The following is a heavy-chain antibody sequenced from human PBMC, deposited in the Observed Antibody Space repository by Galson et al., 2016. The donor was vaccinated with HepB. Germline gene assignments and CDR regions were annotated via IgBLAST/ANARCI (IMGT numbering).Heavy chain of an antibody. CDR3: ARDPATIKAVGTSVSWFDA. D-gene: IGHD2-15*01. Sequence: SLRLSCAASGFSFARYWMTWVRQAPGKGLEWVAVISHDGSNKFYADSAQGRFTISRDSSKNTLYLQMDSLRTEDTAAYYCARDPATIKAVGTSVSWFDAWGQGTLITVSS. V-gene: IGHV3-30*03. CDR1: GFSFARYW. CDR2: ISHDGSNK. J-gene: IGHJ5*02.